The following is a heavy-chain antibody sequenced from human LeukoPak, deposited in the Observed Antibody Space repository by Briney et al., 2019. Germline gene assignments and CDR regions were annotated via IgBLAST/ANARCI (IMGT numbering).Heavy chain of an antibody. J-gene: IGHJ4*02. CDR3: ARARYYYGSGSYEY. D-gene: IGHD3-10*01. Sequence: TGGSLRLSCAASGFTVSSNYMSWVRQAPGKGLEWVSVIYSGGSTYYADSVKGRFTISRDNSKNTLYLQMNSLRAEDTAVCYCARARYYYGSGSYEYWGQGTLVTVSS. V-gene: IGHV3-53*01. CDR2: IYSGGST. CDR1: GFTVSSNY.